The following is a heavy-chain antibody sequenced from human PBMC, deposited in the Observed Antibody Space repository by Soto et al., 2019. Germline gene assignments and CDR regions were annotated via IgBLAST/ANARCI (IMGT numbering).Heavy chain of an antibody. V-gene: IGHV4-30-4*01. CDR3: ARVGGFGATTIDS. Sequence: QVQLQESGPGLVKPSQTLSLTCTVSGGSISSGDYYWSWIRQPPGKGLEWIGYIYYSGSTYYNPSLKSRVTXSXDXTKNQFSLKLSSVTAADTAVYYCARVGGFGATTIDSWGQGTLVTVSS. J-gene: IGHJ4*02. CDR1: GGSISSGDYY. D-gene: IGHD3-10*01. CDR2: IYYSGST.